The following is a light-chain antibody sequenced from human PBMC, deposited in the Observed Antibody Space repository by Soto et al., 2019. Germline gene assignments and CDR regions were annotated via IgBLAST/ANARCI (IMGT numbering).Light chain of an antibody. J-gene: IGKJ2*02. Sequence: DIVMTPSPLSLPVTPGEPASISCRSSQSLLHSNGYNYLDWYLQKPGQSPQLLIYLGSNRASGVPDRFSGGGSGTDFTLKISRVEAEDVGVYYCMQALQTPGTFGQGTKLEIK. CDR3: MQALQTPGT. CDR1: QSLLHSNGYNY. CDR2: LGS. V-gene: IGKV2-28*01.